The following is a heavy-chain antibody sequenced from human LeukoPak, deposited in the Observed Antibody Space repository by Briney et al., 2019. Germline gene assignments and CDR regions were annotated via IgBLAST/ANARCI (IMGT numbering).Heavy chain of an antibody. CDR2: ISTSGGST. Sequence: GGSLRLSCAASGFTFSSYAMSWVRQAPGKGLEGVSGISTSGGSTSYADSVKGRFTISRDNPRNTLYIQMNSLRVEDTAVYYCAIMHRYYDGSGYWVQWGQGSLVTVSS. V-gene: IGHV3-23*01. J-gene: IGHJ4*02. CDR3: AIMHRYYDGSGYWVQ. CDR1: GFTFSSYA. D-gene: IGHD3-22*01.